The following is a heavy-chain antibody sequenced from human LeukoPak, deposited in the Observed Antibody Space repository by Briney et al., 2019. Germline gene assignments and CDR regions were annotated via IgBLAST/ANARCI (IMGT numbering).Heavy chain of an antibody. D-gene: IGHD3-22*01. V-gene: IGHV3-74*01. CDR1: GFTFSNYW. CDR2: VNSDGSST. J-gene: IGHJ4*02. Sequence: GGSLRLSCAASGFTFSNYWMHWVRQAPGKGLVWVSRVNSDGSSTSYADPVKGRFTISRDNAKNTVYLQTNSLRAEDTALYYCVRDRDSTGYYDYWGQGTLVTVSS. CDR3: VRDRDSTGYYDY.